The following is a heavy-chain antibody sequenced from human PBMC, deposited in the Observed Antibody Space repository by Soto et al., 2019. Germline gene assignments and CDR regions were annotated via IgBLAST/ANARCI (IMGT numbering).Heavy chain of an antibody. Sequence: GESLKISCKGSGYSFTSYWIAWVRQMPGKGLEWMGIIYPGDSDTKYSPTFQGQLTISVDKSISTAYVQWSSLKASYSALYYCASVRLPAANSYCCCMDVWGQGTTVAVSS. V-gene: IGHV5-51*01. D-gene: IGHD2-2*01. CDR2: IYPGDSDT. CDR1: GYSFTSYW. J-gene: IGHJ6*01. CDR3: ASVRLPAANSYCCCMDV.